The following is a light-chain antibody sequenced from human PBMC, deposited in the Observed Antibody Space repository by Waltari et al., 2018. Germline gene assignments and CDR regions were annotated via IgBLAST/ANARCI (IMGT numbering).Light chain of an antibody. CDR1: QYVSRNY. Sequence: EIVLTQAPATLSLSPGDPATLPGRAGQYVSRNYVAWYKQRPGQAPRLLIHGASTRAADIPDRFSGSVSGTHYTLTIRRLEPEDFAVYYCQQYGSSPRTFGQGTRVELK. CDR3: QQYGSSPRT. V-gene: IGKV3-20*01. CDR2: GAS. J-gene: IGKJ1*01.